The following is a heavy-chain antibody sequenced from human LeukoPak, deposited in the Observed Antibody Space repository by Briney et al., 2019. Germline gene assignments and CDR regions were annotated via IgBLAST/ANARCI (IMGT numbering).Heavy chain of an antibody. J-gene: IGHJ6*02. CDR2: IYYSGST. Sequence: SETLSLTCTVSGGSISSGGYYWSWIRQHPGKGLEWIGYIYYSGSTYYNPSLKSRVTISVDTSKNQFSLKLSPVTAADTAVYYCARVVTTAPYYYYGMDVWGQGTTVTVSS. CDR1: GGSISSGGYY. CDR3: ARVVTTAPYYYYGMDV. V-gene: IGHV4-31*03. D-gene: IGHD4-17*01.